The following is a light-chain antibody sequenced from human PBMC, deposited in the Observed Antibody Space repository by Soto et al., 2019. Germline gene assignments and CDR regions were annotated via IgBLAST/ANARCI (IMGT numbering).Light chain of an antibody. J-gene: IGKJ5*01. V-gene: IGKV3D-15*01. CDR1: QSVSSS. Sequence: EKGLARCPGSLALSPGESATLSCRASQSVSSSFLAWYQQKAGQAPRLLIHGASRRATRSPARFSGSGSGTEFTLTISSLQSEDFAVYYCQQYNNWPPLTFGQGTRLEIK. CDR2: GAS. CDR3: QQYNNWPPLT.